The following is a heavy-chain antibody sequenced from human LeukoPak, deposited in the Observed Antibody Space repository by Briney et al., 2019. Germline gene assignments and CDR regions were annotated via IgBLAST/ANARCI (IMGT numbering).Heavy chain of an antibody. CDR1: GGSISSGSYY. V-gene: IGHV4-61*02. CDR2: IYTSGST. Sequence: SETLSLTCTVSGGSISSGSYYWSWIRQPAGKGLEWIGRIYTSGSTNYNPSLKSRVTISVDTSKNQFSLKLSSVTAADTAVYYCARDLPIVGATSGWFDPWGQGTLITVSS. J-gene: IGHJ5*02. D-gene: IGHD1-26*01. CDR3: ARDLPIVGATSGWFDP.